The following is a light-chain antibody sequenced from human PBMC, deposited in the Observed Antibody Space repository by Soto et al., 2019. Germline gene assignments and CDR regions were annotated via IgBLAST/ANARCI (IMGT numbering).Light chain of an antibody. J-gene: IGKJ4*01. Sequence: EIELTQSPSFLSASLGDRVTITCRASQGISSYFAWYQRKPGTAPKLLIYAVSTLQSGVPSRFSGSASGTEFTLTSSRLQPEDFATYYCQQLDSHRLTFGGGTKVEIK. CDR3: QQLDSHRLT. CDR1: QGISSY. CDR2: AVS. V-gene: IGKV1-9*01.